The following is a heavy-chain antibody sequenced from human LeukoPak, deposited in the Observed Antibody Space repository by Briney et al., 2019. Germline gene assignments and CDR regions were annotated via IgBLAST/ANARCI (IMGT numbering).Heavy chain of an antibody. CDR1: GFTFSSYG. D-gene: IGHD2-2*02. V-gene: IGHV3-30*02. Sequence: GGSLRLSCAASGFTFSSYGMHWVRQAPGKGLEWVAFIRDDGSNKYYADSVKGRFTISRDNSKNTLYLQMNSLRAEDTAVYYCAKQIGVVPAAIRGYYFDYWGQGTLVTVSS. CDR2: IRDDGSNK. J-gene: IGHJ4*02. CDR3: AKQIGVVPAAIRGYYFDY.